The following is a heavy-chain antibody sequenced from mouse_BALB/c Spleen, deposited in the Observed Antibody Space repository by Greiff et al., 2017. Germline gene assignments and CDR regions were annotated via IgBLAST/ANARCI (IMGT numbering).Heavy chain of an antibody. J-gene: IGHJ4*01. D-gene: IGHD2-4*01. V-gene: IGHV1-63*02. Sequence: QVQLQQSGAELVRPGTSVKISCKASGYTFTNYWLGWVKQRPGHGLEWIGDIYPGGGYTNYNEKVKGKATLTADTSSSTAYMQLSSLTSEDSAVYFCAREGSYDYDDAMDYWGQGTSVTVSS. CDR1: GYTFTNYW. CDR3: AREGSYDYDDAMDY. CDR2: IYPGGGYT.